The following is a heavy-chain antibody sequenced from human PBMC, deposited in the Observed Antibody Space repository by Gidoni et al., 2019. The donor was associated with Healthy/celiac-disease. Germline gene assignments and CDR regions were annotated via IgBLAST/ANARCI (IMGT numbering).Heavy chain of an antibody. V-gene: IGHV4-34*01. Sequence: QVQLQQWGAGLVKPSETLSLTCAVYGGSFSGYYWSWFRQPPGKGLEWIGEITHSGSTNYNPALKSRVTISVDTSKTQFSLKLSSVTAEDTAVYYCARGLVRGRWYSTNTYYYYYGMDVWGQGTTVTVSS. CDR1: GGSFSGYY. D-gene: IGHD3-10*01. CDR3: ARGLVRGRWYSTNTYYYYYGMDV. J-gene: IGHJ6*02. CDR2: ITHSGST.